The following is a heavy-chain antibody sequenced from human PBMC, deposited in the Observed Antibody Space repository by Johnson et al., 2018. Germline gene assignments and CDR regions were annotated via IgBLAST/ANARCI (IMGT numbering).Heavy chain of an antibody. D-gene: IGHD1-26*01. Sequence: VQLVETGAEVKEPGASVKVSCKASGYTFTSYVFNWVRQASGQGLEWMGWMNPHSGDTGYAQKFQGRVTMTRDTSLSTAYMELRSLRSEDTAVYYCLSGSYSAFDIWGQGTMGSVSS. CDR3: LSGSYSAFDI. V-gene: IGHV1-8*01. CDR1: GYTFTSYV. J-gene: IGHJ3*02. CDR2: MNPHSGDT.